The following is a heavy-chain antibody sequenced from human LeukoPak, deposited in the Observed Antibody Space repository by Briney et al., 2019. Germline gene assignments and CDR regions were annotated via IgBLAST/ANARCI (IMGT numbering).Heavy chain of an antibody. CDR1: GESFSGYY. CDR3: ARGPGTTISYYGMDV. J-gene: IGHJ6*02. CDR2: INHSGST. V-gene: IGHV4-34*01. Sequence: SETLSLTCAVYGESFSGYYWRWIRQPPGKGLEWIGEINHSGSTNYNPSLKSRLTISVDTSKNHLSLKLSSVTAADTAVYYCARGPGTTISYYGMDVRGQGTTVTVSS. D-gene: IGHD1-7*01.